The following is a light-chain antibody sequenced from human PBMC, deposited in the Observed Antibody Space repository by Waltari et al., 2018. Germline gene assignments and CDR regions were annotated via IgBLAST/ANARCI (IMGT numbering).Light chain of an antibody. V-gene: IGLV2-11*01. Sequence: QSALTQPRSVSGSPGQSVTISCTGTSSAVGGYKHVSWYQQHPGKAPKLIFYDVTERPSGVPDRFSGSKSGNTASLTISGLQPEDEADYYCCSFAGSYTWVFGGGTKVTVL. J-gene: IGLJ3*02. CDR1: SSAVGGYKH. CDR2: DVT. CDR3: CSFAGSYTWV.